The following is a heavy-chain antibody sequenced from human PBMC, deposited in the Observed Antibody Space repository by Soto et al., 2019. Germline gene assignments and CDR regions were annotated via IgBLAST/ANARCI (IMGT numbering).Heavy chain of an antibody. CDR3: ARAREDYDFWSGYFAYNWFDP. CDR1: GFTFISYS. CDR2: ISSSSSYI. Sequence: GGFLRLSCAASGFTFISYSINFFRQAPCKWLEWVSSISSSSSYIYYADSVKGRFTISRDNAKNSLYLQMNSLRAEDTAVYYCARAREDYDFWSGYFAYNWFDPWGQGTLVTVSS. J-gene: IGHJ5*02. D-gene: IGHD3-3*01. V-gene: IGHV3-21*01.